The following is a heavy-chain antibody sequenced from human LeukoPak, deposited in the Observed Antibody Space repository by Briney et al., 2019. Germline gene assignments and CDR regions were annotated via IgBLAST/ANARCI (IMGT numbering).Heavy chain of an antibody. J-gene: IGHJ6*03. V-gene: IGHV3-7*01. CDR1: GFTFSSYW. CDR3: ARVEYSSSSSAYYYYYYMDV. CDR2: IKQDGSEK. Sequence: PGGSLRLSCAASGFTFSSYWMSWVRQAPGKGLEWVANIKQDGSEKYYVDSVKGRFTISRDNAKNSLYLQMNSLRAEDTAVYYCARVEYSSSSSAYYYYYYMDVWGKGTTVTVSS. D-gene: IGHD6-6*01.